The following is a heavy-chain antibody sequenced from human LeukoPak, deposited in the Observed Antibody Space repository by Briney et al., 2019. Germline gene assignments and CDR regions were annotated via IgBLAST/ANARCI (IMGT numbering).Heavy chain of an antibody. CDR1: GGYISTYY. D-gene: IGHD2-2*01. J-gene: IGHJ4*02. CDR3: TRDKGPSADRTASDF. V-gene: IGHV4-59*01. Sequence: SETLSLTCSVSGGYISTYYWSWIRQPPGRGLEWIGYVYYSGSTNYNPSLKSRVTMSVDTSKNQFSLQLRSVTPADTAVYYCTRDKGPSADRTASDFWGQGTLVTVSS. CDR2: VYYSGST.